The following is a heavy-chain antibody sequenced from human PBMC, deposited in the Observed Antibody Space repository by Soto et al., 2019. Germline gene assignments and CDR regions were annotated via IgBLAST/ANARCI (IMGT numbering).Heavy chain of an antibody. J-gene: IGHJ4*02. CDR2: SSASGRSR. D-gene: IGHD6-19*01. CDR3: AKDGNWLDVYFDV. V-gene: IGHV3-23*01. CDR1: GIEFSNYA. Sequence: GGSLRLSCVASGIEFSNYAMSWVRQAPGKGPEWVSISSASGRSRYHADSVKGRFTISRDNSKNTLYLHMTNLRAEDTAVYYCAKDGNWLDVYFDVWGQGTPVTVSS.